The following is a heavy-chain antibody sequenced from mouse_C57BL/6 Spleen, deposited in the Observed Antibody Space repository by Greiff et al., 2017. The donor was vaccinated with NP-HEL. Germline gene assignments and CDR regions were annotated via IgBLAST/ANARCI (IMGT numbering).Heavy chain of an antibody. V-gene: IGHV1-69*01. CDR2: IDPSDSYT. J-gene: IGHJ2*01. CDR1: GYTFTSYW. D-gene: IGHD3-1*01. CDR3: ARSGYSGYFDY. Sequence: VKLQQPGAELVMPGASVKLSCKASGYTFTSYWMHWVKQRPGQGLEWIGEIDPSDSYTNYNQKFKGKSTLTVDKSSSTAYMQLSSLTSEDSAVYYCARSGYSGYFDYWGQGTTLTVSS.